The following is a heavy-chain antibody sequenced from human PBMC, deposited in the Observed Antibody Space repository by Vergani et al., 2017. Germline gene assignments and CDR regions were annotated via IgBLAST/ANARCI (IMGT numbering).Heavy chain of an antibody. CDR1: GYTFTSYG. D-gene: IGHD5-18*01. CDR2: ISAYNGNT. Sequence: QVQLVQSGAEVKKPGASVKVSCKASGYTFTSYGISWVRQAPGQGLEWMGWISAYNGNTNYAQKLQGRVTMTNDTSTRTAYMELRGLRSDDTAVYYCARDLAMVSPNFDYGGQGTLVTVSS. V-gene: IGHV1-18*01. J-gene: IGHJ4*02. CDR3: ARDLAMVSPNFDY.